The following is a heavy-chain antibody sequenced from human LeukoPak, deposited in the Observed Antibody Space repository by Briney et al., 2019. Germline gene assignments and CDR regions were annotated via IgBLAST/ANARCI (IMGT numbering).Heavy chain of an antibody. V-gene: IGHV3-30-3*01. J-gene: IGHJ6*02. CDR3: ARDIDDSGWYYYGMDV. CDR2: ISYDGSNK. CDR1: GFTFSSYA. D-gene: IGHD6-19*01. Sequence: GGSLRLSCAASGFTFSSYAMHWVRQAPGKGLEWVAVISYDGSNKYYADSVKGRFTISRDSSKNTLYLQMNSLRAEDTAVYYCARDIDDSGWYYYGMDVWGQGTTVTVSS.